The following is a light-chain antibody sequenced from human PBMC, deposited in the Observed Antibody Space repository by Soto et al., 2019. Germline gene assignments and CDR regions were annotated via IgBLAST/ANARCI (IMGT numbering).Light chain of an antibody. J-gene: IGKJ5*01. V-gene: IGKV3-11*01. CDR3: QQRSNWPPEFT. CDR2: DAS. Sequence: EIVLTQSPATLSLSPWERATLSCRASQSVSSYLAWYQQKPGQAPRLLLYDASNRATGIPARFSGSGSGTDFTLTISSLEPEDFAVYYCQQRSNWPPEFTFGQGTRLEIK. CDR1: QSVSSY.